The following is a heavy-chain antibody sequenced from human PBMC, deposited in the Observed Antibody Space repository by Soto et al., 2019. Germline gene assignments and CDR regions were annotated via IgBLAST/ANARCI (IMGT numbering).Heavy chain of an antibody. J-gene: IGHJ4*02. CDR3: ARVRDYYDSSGYLGY. CDR1: GYTFTSYY. D-gene: IGHD3-22*01. V-gene: IGHV1-46*01. Sequence: ASVKVSCKASGYTFTSYYRHWVRQAPGQGLEWMGIINPSGGSTSYAQKFQGRVTMTRDTSTSTVYMELSSLRSEDTAVYYCARVRDYYDSSGYLGYWGQGTLVTVSS. CDR2: INPSGGST.